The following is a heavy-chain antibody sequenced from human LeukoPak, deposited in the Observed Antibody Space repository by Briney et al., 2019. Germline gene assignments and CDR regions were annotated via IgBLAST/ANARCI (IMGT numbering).Heavy chain of an antibody. CDR3: AKGDYYDSSLSSFDY. V-gene: IGHV3-23*01. Sequence: PGGSLRLSCAGSRFIFNSYSMNWVRQAPGKGLEWVSSISGGGSNTYHADSVKGRFTISRDNSKNTLYLQMNSLRAEDTAVYYCAKGDYYDSSLSSFDYWGQGTLVTVSS. CDR1: RFIFNSYS. D-gene: IGHD3-22*01. CDR2: ISGGGSNT. J-gene: IGHJ4*02.